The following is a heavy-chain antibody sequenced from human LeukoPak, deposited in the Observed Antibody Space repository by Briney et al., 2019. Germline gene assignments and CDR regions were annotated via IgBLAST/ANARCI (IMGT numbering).Heavy chain of an antibody. CDR2: ISSSSSTI. CDR3: ARPYSGSYYAFDY. J-gene: IGHJ4*02. Sequence: GGSLRLSCAASGFTFSSYSMNWVRQAPGKGLEWVSYISSSSSTIYYADSVKGRFTISRDNAKNSLYLQVNSLRAEDTAVYYCARPYSGSYYAFDYWGQGTLVTVSS. CDR1: GFTFSSYS. V-gene: IGHV3-48*04. D-gene: IGHD1-26*01.